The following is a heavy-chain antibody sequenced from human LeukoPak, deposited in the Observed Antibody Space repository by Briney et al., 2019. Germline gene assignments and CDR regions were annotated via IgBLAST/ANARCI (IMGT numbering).Heavy chain of an antibody. CDR1: GFTVSSNY. CDR3: ARDLREHGVFDI. J-gene: IGHJ3*02. V-gene: IGHV3-53*01. D-gene: IGHD1-26*01. CDR2: IYSDGST. Sequence: GGSLRLSCAASGFTVSSNYMSWVRQAPGKGLEWVSEIYSDGSTYYAASVKGRFSISRDNSKNTVYLQMNSLRVEDTAVYFCARDLREHGVFDIWGQGTMVTVSS.